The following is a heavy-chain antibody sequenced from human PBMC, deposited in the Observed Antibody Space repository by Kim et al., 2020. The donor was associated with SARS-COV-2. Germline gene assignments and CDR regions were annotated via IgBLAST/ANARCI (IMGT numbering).Heavy chain of an antibody. J-gene: IGHJ4*02. Sequence: GGSLRLSCAASGFTFSSYSMNWVRQAPGKGLEWVSSISSSSSYIYYADSVKGRFTISRDNAKNSLYLQMNSLRAEDTAVYYCARGKPRTHYYFDYWGQGTLVTVSS. V-gene: IGHV3-21*04. CDR1: GFTFSSYS. CDR2: ISSSSSYI. CDR3: ARGKPRTHYYFDY.